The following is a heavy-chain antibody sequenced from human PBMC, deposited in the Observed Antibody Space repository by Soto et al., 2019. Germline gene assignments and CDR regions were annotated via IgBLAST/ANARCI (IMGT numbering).Heavy chain of an antibody. CDR2: INTDGSGT. Sequence: GGSLRLSCAASGFTFSSYWMHWVRHAPGKGLVWVSRINTDGSGTSYADSVKGRFTISRDNVKNMMYLQMNSLRAEDTAVYYCARAGSRYSSNLDDYWGQGTLVTVSS. CDR3: ARAGSRYSSNLDDY. D-gene: IGHD6-13*01. J-gene: IGHJ4*02. V-gene: IGHV3-74*01. CDR1: GFTFSSYW.